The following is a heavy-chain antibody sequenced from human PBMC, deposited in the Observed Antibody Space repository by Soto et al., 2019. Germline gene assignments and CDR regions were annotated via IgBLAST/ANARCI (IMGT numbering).Heavy chain of an antibody. CDR2: ISSSSSYI. Sequence: GGSLRLSCAASGFTFSSYSMNWVRQAPGKGLEWVSSISSSSSYIYYADSDKGRFTISRDTAKNLLYLQMNSLSAEDTAVYYCARAGYYDSSGYYYDYWGQGTLVTVSS. D-gene: IGHD3-22*01. V-gene: IGHV3-21*01. J-gene: IGHJ4*02. CDR1: GFTFSSYS. CDR3: ARAGYYDSSGYYYDY.